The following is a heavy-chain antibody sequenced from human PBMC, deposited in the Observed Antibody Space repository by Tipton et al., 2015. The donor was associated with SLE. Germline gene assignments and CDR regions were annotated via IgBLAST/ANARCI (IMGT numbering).Heavy chain of an antibody. CDR2: IYYSGST. CDR1: GGSISSSSYY. CDR3: ARGLAAAGRYFDL. V-gene: IGHV4-39*07. D-gene: IGHD6-13*01. J-gene: IGHJ2*01. Sequence: TLSLTCTVSGGSISSSSYYWGWIRQPPGKGLEWIGNIYYSGSTYYNPSLKSRVTISVDTSKNQFSLKLSSVTAADTAVYYCARGLAAAGRYFDLWGRGTLVTVSS.